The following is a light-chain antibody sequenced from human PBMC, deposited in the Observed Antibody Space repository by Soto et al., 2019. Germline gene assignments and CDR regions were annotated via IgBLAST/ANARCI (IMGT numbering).Light chain of an antibody. Sequence: EFVLTQSPGTLSLSPGERATLSCRASQSVSSSYLAWYQQKPGQAPRLLIYGASSRATGIPDRFSGSGSGTDFTLTISRLEPEDFAVYFCQQYATSPLAFGGGTKVDIK. CDR3: QQYATSPLA. J-gene: IGKJ4*01. V-gene: IGKV3-20*01. CDR1: QSVSSSY. CDR2: GAS.